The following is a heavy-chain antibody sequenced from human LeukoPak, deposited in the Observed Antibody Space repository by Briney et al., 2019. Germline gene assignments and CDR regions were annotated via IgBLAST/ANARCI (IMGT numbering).Heavy chain of an antibody. D-gene: IGHD3-9*01. CDR1: GFTFSSYS. CDR3: ARGSQDYDILTGPLNY. CDR2: ISSSSSTI. J-gene: IGHJ4*02. V-gene: IGHV3-48*01. Sequence: GGSLRLSCAASGFTFSSYSMNWVRQAPGKGLEWVSYISSSSSTIYYADSVKGRFTISRDNSKNTLYLQMNSLRAEDTAVYYCARGSQDYDILTGPLNYWGQGTLVTVSS.